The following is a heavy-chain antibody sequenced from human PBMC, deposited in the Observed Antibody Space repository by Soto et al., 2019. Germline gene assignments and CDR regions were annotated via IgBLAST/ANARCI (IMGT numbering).Heavy chain of an antibody. Sequence: SGPTPVNPPQTLTLTWTFSGFSIRTCGGGVGWIRQPPGKALGGLALIYWDDDKRYSPSLKSRLTITKDTSKNQVVLTMTNMDPVDTATYYCAHRHPPNYDILTGADAFEIWGQGTMVTVSS. CDR2: IYWDDDK. J-gene: IGHJ3*02. D-gene: IGHD3-9*01. CDR1: GFSIRTCGGG. CDR3: AHRHPPNYDILTGADAFEI. V-gene: IGHV2-5*02.